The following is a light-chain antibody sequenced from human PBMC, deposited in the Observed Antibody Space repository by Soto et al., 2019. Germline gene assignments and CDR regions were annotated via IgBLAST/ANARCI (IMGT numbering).Light chain of an antibody. V-gene: IGLV1-44*01. CDR2: SNN. CDR3: AAWDDSLNGYA. Sequence: QSVLTQPPSASGTPGQRVTISCSGSSSNIGSTTVNWYQQLPGTAPKLLIYSNNQRPSGVPVRFSGSKSDTSASLAISGLQSEDEADYYCAAWDDSLNGYAFGTGTKVTVL. J-gene: IGLJ1*01. CDR1: SSNIGSTT.